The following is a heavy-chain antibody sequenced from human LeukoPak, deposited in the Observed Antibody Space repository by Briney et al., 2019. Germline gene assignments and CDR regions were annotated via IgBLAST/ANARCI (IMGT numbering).Heavy chain of an antibody. CDR1: GGSFSGYY. J-gene: IGHJ4*02. CDR3: ARETQTYYYDSSGYVDY. D-gene: IGHD3-22*01. CDR2: INHSGST. V-gene: IGHV4-34*01. Sequence: SETLSLTCAVYGGSFSGYYWSWIRQPPGKGLEWIGEINHSGSTNYNPSLKSRVTISVDTSKNQFSLKLSSVTAADTAVYYCARETQTYYYDSSGYVDYWGQGTLVTVSS.